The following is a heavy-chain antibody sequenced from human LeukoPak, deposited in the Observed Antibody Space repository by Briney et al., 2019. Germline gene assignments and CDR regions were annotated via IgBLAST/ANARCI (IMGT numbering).Heavy chain of an antibody. CDR3: AKGRGLVSPDDH. CDR2: ISNSGGST. CDR1: GFTFSSHT. Sequence: GGSLRLSCAASGFTFSSHTTTWVRQAPGKGLEWVSAISNSGGSTYYADSVKGRFTISRDNSKNTLYLQMNSLKAEDTAVYYCAKGRGLVSPDDHWGQGTLVTVSS. J-gene: IGHJ4*02. V-gene: IGHV3-23*01. D-gene: IGHD3/OR15-3a*01.